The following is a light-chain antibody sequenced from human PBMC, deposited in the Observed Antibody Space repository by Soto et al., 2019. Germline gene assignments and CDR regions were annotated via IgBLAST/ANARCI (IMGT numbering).Light chain of an antibody. Sequence: QSALTQPASVSGSPGQSITFSCTGTSNDIGGYNYVSWFQHHPDKAPKLIICEVNDRPSGVSNRFSGSKSGNTASLTISGLQPEDEADYYCSSYTTNHTRVFGGGTKLTVL. CDR2: EVN. CDR3: SSYTTNHTRV. J-gene: IGLJ3*02. CDR1: SNDIGGYNY. V-gene: IGLV2-14*01.